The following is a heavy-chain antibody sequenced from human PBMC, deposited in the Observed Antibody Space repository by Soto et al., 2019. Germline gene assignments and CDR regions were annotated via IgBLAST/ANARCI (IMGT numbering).Heavy chain of an antibody. D-gene: IGHD6-13*01. Sequence: EVQLVESGGGLVKPGGSLRLSCAASGFTFSRYSMNWVRQAPGKGLEWVSSISSSSSYIYYADSVKGRFTISRDNAKNSLYLQMNSLRAEDTAVYYCARGRGAAGTDSVQYYGMDVWGQGTTVTFSS. V-gene: IGHV3-21*01. CDR2: ISSSSSYI. CDR3: ARGRGAAGTDSVQYYGMDV. CDR1: GFTFSRYS. J-gene: IGHJ6*02.